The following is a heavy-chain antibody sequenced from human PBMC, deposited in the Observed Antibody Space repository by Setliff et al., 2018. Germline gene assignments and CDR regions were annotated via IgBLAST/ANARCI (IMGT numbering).Heavy chain of an antibody. CDR3: ARGEAMIVEQTDFDY. CDR2: INPNSGGT. D-gene: IGHD3-22*01. CDR1: GYTFTGYY. J-gene: IGHJ4*02. Sequence: ASVKVSCKASGYTFTGYYMHWVRQAPGQGLEWMGWINPNSGGTNYAQKFQGWVTMTRDTSISTAYMELSRLRSGDTAVYYCARGEAMIVEQTDFDYWGQGTLVTVSS. V-gene: IGHV1-2*04.